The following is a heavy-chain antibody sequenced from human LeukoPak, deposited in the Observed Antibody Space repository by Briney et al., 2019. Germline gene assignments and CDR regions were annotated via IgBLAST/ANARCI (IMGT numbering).Heavy chain of an antibody. J-gene: IGHJ4*02. CDR1: GGSISSSSYY. CDR3: ARGVEMATITTSPDFDY. V-gene: IGHV4-39*01. CDR2: IYYSGST. D-gene: IGHD5-24*01. Sequence: PSETLSLTCTVSGGSISSSSYYWGWIRQPPGKGREWIGSIYYSGSTYYNPYLKSRVTISVDTSKNQFSLKLSSVTAADTAVYYCARGVEMATITTSPDFDYWGQGTLVTVSS.